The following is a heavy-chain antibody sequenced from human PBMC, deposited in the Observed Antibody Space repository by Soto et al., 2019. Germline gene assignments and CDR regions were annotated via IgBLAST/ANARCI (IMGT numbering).Heavy chain of an antibody. CDR3: ARVRRLYGMDV. D-gene: IGHD3-16*01. Sequence: QVQLQESGPGLVKPSETLSLTCTVSGGSISSYYWSWIRQPPGKGLEWIGYIYYSGSTNYNPSLKSXXTXSXVTSKNQFSLKLSSVTAADTAVYYCARVRRLYGMDVWGQGTTVTVSS. CDR1: GGSISSYY. V-gene: IGHV4-59*01. CDR2: IYYSGST. J-gene: IGHJ6*02.